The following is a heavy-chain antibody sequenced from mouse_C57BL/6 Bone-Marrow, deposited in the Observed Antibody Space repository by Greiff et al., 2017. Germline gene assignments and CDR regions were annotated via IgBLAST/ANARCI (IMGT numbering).Heavy chain of an antibody. D-gene: IGHD2-2*01. Sequence: QVQLQQPGAELVKPGASVKVSCKASGYTFTSYWMHWVKQRPGQGLEWIGRIYPSDSDTNYNQKFKGKATLTVDKSSSTAYMQLSSLTSEDSAVYYCAIGRVMVTTGDYWGQGTTLTVSS. J-gene: IGHJ2*01. V-gene: IGHV1-74*01. CDR2: IYPSDSDT. CDR1: GYTFTSYW. CDR3: AIGRVMVTTGDY.